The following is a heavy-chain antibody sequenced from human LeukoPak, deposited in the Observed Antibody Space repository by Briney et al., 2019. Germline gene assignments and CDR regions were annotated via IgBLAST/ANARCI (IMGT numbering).Heavy chain of an antibody. V-gene: IGHV4-39*01. D-gene: IGHD1-26*01. Sequence: SETLSPTCTVSGASICSSSYYWGWIRQPPGKGLEWIGNIYYSGSTYYNPSLKSRVTVSVDSSKNQFSLKLSSVTAADTAVYYCARQGEGGRAFDIWGQGTMVTVSS. CDR2: IYYSGST. CDR1: GASICSSSYY. CDR3: ARQGEGGRAFDI. J-gene: IGHJ3*02.